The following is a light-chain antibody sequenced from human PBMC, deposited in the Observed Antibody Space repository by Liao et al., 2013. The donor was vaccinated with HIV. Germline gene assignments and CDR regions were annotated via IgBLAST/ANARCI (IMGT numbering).Light chain of an antibody. CDR2: KDS. Sequence: SYELTQPPSVSVSPGQTARITCSGDALPKQYAYWYQQKPGQAPVLVIYKDSERPSGIPERFSGSSSGNTATLTISRVEAGDEADYYCQVWDSSSDQEVFGGGTKLTVL. V-gene: IGLV3-25*02. CDR3: QVWDSSSDQEV. J-gene: IGLJ3*02. CDR1: ALPKQY.